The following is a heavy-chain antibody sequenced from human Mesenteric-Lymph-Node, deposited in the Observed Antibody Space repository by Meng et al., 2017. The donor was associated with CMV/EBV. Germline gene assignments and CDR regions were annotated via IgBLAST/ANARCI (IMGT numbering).Heavy chain of an antibody. Sequence: GGSLRLSCAASGFTFSDYYMSWIRQAPGKGLEWVSYISSSGSTIYYADSVKGRFTISRDNAKNSLYLQMNSLRAEDTALYYCARDVVDYFYYGMDVWGQGTTVTVSS. CDR3: ARDVVDYFYYGMDV. CDR2: ISSSGSTI. J-gene: IGHJ6*02. V-gene: IGHV3-11*04. CDR1: GFTFSDYY.